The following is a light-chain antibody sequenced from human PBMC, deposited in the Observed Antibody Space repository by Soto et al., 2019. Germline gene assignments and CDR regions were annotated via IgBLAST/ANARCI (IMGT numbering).Light chain of an antibody. V-gene: IGKV1-5*01. CDR2: DAS. CDR3: QQLNSYLIT. Sequence: DIQMTQSPSTLSASVGYRFTITCRASQSISNWLAWYQQKPGKAPKLLLYDASTLQSGVPSRFSGSGSGTDFTLTISRLQPEDFATYYCQQLNSYLITFGQGTRREIK. J-gene: IGKJ5*01. CDR1: QSISNW.